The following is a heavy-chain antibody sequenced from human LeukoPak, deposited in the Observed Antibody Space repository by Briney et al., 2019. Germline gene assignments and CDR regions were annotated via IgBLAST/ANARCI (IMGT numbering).Heavy chain of an antibody. CDR2: ISSSGSTI. Sequence: GGSLRLSCAASGFTFSSYAMSWVRQAPGKGLEGVSYISSSGSTIYYADSVKGRFTISRDNAKNSLYLQMNSLRAEDTALYYCAREGLAFDYWGQGTLVTVSS. CDR3: AREGLAFDY. CDR1: GFTFSSYA. D-gene: IGHD3/OR15-3a*01. V-gene: IGHV3-48*03. J-gene: IGHJ4*02.